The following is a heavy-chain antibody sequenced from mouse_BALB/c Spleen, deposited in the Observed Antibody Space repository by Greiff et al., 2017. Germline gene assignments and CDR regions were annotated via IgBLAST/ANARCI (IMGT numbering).Heavy chain of an antibody. Sequence: EVQLQQSGPELMKPGASVKISCKASGYSFTSYYMHWVKQSHGKSLEWIGYIDPFNGGTSYNQKFKGKATLTVDKSSSTAYMHLSSLTSEDSAVYYCARDDYAPYWGQGTLVTVSA. CDR1: GYSFTSYY. D-gene: IGHD2-4*01. J-gene: IGHJ3*01. V-gene: IGHV1S135*01. CDR3: ARDDYAPY. CDR2: IDPFNGGT.